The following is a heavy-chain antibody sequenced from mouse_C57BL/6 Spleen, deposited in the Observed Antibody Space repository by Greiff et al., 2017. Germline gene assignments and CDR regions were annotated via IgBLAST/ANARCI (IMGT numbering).Heavy chain of an antibody. CDR3: ARDWATGTAMDY. V-gene: IGHV5-16*01. CDR2: INYDGSST. J-gene: IGHJ4*01. Sequence: EVQLVESEGGLVQPGSSMKLSCTASGFTFSDYYMAWVRQVPEKGLEWVANINYDGSSTYYLDSLKSRFIISRDNAKNILYLQMSSLKSEDTATYYCARDWATGTAMDYWGQGTSVTVSS. D-gene: IGHD4-1*02. CDR1: GFTFSDYY.